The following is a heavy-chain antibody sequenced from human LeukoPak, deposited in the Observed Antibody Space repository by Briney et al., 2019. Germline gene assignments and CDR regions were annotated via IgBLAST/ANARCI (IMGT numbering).Heavy chain of an antibody. CDR3: VLGYYDSSGYSSFDY. CDR2: IIPIFGTA. D-gene: IGHD3-22*01. Sequence: SVKVSCKASGGTFSSYAISWVRQAPGQGLEWMGGIIPIFGTANYTQKFQGRVTITTDESTSTAYMELSSLRSEDTAVYYCVLGYYDSSGYSSFDYWGQRTLVTVSS. V-gene: IGHV1-69*05. CDR1: GGTFSSYA. J-gene: IGHJ4*02.